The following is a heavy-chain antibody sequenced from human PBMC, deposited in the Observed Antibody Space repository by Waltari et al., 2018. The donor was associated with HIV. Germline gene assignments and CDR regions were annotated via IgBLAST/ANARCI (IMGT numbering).Heavy chain of an antibody. Sequence: QVQLVQSGAEVKKPGASVKVSCKASGYTFTSYDINWVRQATGQGLEWMGWMNHNRGNTGYAQKYQGRVTMTRNTSISTAYMELSSLRSEDTAVYYCAIVLYGNKGLSAFDIWGQGTMVTVSS. CDR1: GYTFTSYD. J-gene: IGHJ3*02. D-gene: IGHD4-17*01. V-gene: IGHV1-8*01. CDR3: AIVLYGNKGLSAFDI. CDR2: MNHNRGNT.